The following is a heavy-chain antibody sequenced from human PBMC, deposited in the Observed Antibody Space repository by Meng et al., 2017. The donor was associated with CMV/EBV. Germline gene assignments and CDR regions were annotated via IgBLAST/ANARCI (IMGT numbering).Heavy chain of an antibody. CDR2: IYYSGST. CDR1: GGSISSSSYY. J-gene: IGHJ6*02. V-gene: IGHV4-39*01. D-gene: IGHD4-17*01. Sequence: SETLSLTCTLSGGSISSSSYYWGGIRQPPGKGLEWIGCIYYSGSTYYNPSLKSRVTISVDTSKNQFSLKLSSVTAADTAVYYCASQITDIYGDLYYYYYYGMDVWGQGTTVTVSS. CDR3: ASQITDIYGDLYYYYYYGMDV.